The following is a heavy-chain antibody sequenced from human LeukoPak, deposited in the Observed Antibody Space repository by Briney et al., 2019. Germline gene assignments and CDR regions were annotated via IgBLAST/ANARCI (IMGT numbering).Heavy chain of an antibody. Sequence: GGSLRLSCAASGFTFSTYAMNWVRQAPGKGLEWVSAISGSGDSTYYADSVKGRFTISRDNSKNTLYLQMNSLRAEDTAVYYCAKTLHYGHLGKFGYWGQGTLVTVSS. CDR1: GFTFSTYA. V-gene: IGHV3-23*01. CDR2: ISGSGDST. J-gene: IGHJ4*02. D-gene: IGHD4-17*01. CDR3: AKTLHYGHLGKFGY.